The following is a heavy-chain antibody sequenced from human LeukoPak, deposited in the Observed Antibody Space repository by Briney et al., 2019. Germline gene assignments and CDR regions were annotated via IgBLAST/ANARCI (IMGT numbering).Heavy chain of an antibody. CDR3: ARHDHTDHGDPNWFDP. Sequence: GGSLRLSCAASGFTFSDYYMSWIRQAPGKGLEWVSYISSSSSYTNYADSVKGRFTISRDNAKNSLYLQMNSLRAEDTAVYYCARHDHTDHGDPNWFDPWGQGTLVIVSS. D-gene: IGHD4-17*01. CDR1: GFTFSDYY. CDR2: ISSSSSYT. J-gene: IGHJ5*02. V-gene: IGHV3-11*06.